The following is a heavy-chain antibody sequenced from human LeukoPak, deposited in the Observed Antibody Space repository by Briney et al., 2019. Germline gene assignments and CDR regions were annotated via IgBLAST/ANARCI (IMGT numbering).Heavy chain of an antibody. D-gene: IGHD6-19*01. CDR2: IYTSGST. CDR3: AREGGYSSGWYSSPYYYYYMDV. Sequence: SETLSLTCTVSGGSISSGSYYWSWIRQPAGKGLEWIGRIYTSGSTYYNPSLKSRVTISVDTSKNQFSLKLSSVTAADTAVYYCAREGGYSSGWYSSPYYYYYMDVWGKGTTVTVSS. V-gene: IGHV4-61*02. J-gene: IGHJ6*03. CDR1: GGSISSGSYY.